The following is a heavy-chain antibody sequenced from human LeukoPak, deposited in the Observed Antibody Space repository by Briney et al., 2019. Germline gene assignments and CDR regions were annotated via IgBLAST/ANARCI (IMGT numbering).Heavy chain of an antibody. CDR1: GYTFIDYY. D-gene: IGHD2-15*01. J-gene: IGHJ6*03. V-gene: IGHV1-69-2*01. CDR3: ATSSGHCGNGSCSTQYFYYYMDV. Sequence: GASVKVSCKGSGYTFIDYYMHWVQQAPGKGVEWVGFVDPGDGETIYAENFQGRVTITAGTSTDTAYMELSSLRSKDTGVYYCATSSGHCGNGSCSTQYFYYYMDVWGKGTTVTVSS. CDR2: VDPGDGET.